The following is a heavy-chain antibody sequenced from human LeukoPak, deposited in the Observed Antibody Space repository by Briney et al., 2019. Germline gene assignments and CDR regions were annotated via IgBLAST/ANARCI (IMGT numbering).Heavy chain of an antibody. CDR2: INHSGST. V-gene: IGHV4-39*07. J-gene: IGHJ5*02. D-gene: IGHD3-16*01. Sequence: PSETQSLTCTDSGGSISSSSYYWSWIRQPPGKGLEWIGEINHSGSTNYNPSLKSRVTISVDTSKNQFSLKLSSVTAADTAVYYCARGETLGGNWFDPWGQGTLVTVSS. CDR3: ARGETLGGNWFDP. CDR1: GGSISSSSYY.